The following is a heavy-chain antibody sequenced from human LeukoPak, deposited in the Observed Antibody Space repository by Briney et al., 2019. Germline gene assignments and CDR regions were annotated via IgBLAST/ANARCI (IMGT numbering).Heavy chain of an antibody. CDR3: ARGREVAGTVGY. V-gene: IGHV1-2*02. D-gene: IGHD6-19*01. CDR1: GYTFTGYY. CDR2: INTISGGT. Sequence: ASVNVSCKASGYTFTGYYMHWVRQAPGQGLEWIGWINTISGGTNYAQKFQGRVTMTRDTSISTAYMELSRLASDDTAVYYCARGREVAGTVGYWGQGTLVTVSS. J-gene: IGHJ4*02.